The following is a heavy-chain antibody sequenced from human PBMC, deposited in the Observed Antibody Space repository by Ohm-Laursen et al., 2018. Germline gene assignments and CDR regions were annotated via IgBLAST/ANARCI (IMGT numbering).Heavy chain of an antibody. CDR1: GASITDYY. V-gene: IGHV4-59*13. J-gene: IGHJ4*02. Sequence: SDTPSLTCNVSGASITDYYWSWLRQSPGRGLEWIGLINYRGNTNYNPSLKSRAHLSLDTSKNHFSLKLTTVTAADTAVYFCARGYFYDNSGYPDSFDYWGQGTLVTVSS. D-gene: IGHD3-22*01. CDR2: INYRGNT. CDR3: ARGYFYDNSGYPDSFDY.